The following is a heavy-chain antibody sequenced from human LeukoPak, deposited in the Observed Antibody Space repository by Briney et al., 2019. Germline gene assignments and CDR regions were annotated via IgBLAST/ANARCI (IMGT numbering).Heavy chain of an antibody. Sequence: ASVKVSCKASGYSFTEYGINWVRQAPGQGLEWMVWISAYNGNTNFAPKFQDRVIMTTDTSTSTAYMELRSLRSDDTAVYFCARSGYYFVGFDYWGQGTLVTVSS. CDR2: ISAYNGNT. CDR1: GYSFTEYG. J-gene: IGHJ4*02. D-gene: IGHD3-22*01. V-gene: IGHV1-18*04. CDR3: ARSGYYFVGFDY.